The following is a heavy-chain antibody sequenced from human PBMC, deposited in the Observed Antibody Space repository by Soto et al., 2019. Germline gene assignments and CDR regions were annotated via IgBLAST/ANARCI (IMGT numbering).Heavy chain of an antibody. Sequence: SETLSLTCTVSGGSIGTYYWSWIRHSPGKGLEWIANIYYSGTTNYNLSLKSQVTISMDTSKNQCSLTLSSVTAADTAVYYCARDSTDHWFDPWGQGILVTVST. CDR2: IYYSGTT. J-gene: IGHJ5*02. CDR1: GGSIGTYY. CDR3: ARDSTDHWFDP. V-gene: IGHV4-59*01.